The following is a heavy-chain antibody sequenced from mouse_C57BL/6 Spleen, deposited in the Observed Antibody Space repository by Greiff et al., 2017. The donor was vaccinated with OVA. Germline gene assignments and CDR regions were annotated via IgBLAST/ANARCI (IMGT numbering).Heavy chain of an antibody. CDR1: GYTFTSYW. V-gene: IGHV1-59*01. D-gene: IGHD3-1*01. Sequence: QVQLQQPGAELVRPGTSVKLSCKASGYTFTSYWMHWVKQRPGQGLEWIGVIDPSDSYTNYNQKFKGKATLTGDTSSSTAYMQLSSLTSEDSAVYYCARSGGDAMDYWGQGTSVTVSS. J-gene: IGHJ4*01. CDR2: IDPSDSYT. CDR3: ARSGGDAMDY.